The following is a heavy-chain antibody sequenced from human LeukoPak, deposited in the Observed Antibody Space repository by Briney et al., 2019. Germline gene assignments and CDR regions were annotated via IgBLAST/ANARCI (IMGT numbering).Heavy chain of an antibody. V-gene: IGHV4-34*01. CDR3: ARGNGLTDGERYYFDY. D-gene: IGHD1-14*01. J-gene: IGHJ4*02. Sequence: PSETLSLTCTVSGGSISSYYWSWIRQPPGKGLEWIGEINHSGSTNYNPSLKSRVTISVDTSKNQFSLKLSSVTAADTAVYYCARGNGLTDGERYYFDYWGQGTLVTVSS. CDR2: INHSGST. CDR1: GGSISSYY.